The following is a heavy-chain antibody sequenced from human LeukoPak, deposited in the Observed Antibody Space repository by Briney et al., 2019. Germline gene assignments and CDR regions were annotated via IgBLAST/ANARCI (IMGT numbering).Heavy chain of an antibody. CDR1: GGSISSSSYY. V-gene: IGHV4-39*07. CDR2: INHSGST. Sequence: SETLSLTCTVSGGSISSSSYYWGWIRQPPGKGLEWIGEINHSGSTNYNPSLKSRVTISVDTSKNQFSLKLSSVTAADTAVYYCARDSRTSYSSSWGGAFDIWGQGTMVTVSS. D-gene: IGHD6-13*01. J-gene: IGHJ3*02. CDR3: ARDSRTSYSSSWGGAFDI.